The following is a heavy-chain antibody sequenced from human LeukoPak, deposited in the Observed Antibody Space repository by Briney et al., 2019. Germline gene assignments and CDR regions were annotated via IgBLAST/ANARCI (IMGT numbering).Heavy chain of an antibody. D-gene: IGHD1-26*01. CDR3: AREKAAWVSGSYGY. CDR2: ISGSGDVT. J-gene: IGHJ4*02. V-gene: IGHV3-23*01. CDR1: GFTFDSYG. Sequence: GGSLRLSCAVSGFTFDSYGMNWVRQTPRKGLEWLSVISGSGDVTYYADSVKGRFTMSRDNSKNTLYLQMNDLRGEDTAIYYCAREKAAWVSGSYGYWGQGTLVTVSS.